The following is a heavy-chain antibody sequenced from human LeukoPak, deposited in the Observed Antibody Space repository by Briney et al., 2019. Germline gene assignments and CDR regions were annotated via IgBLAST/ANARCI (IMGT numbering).Heavy chain of an antibody. CDR1: GGSFSGYY. CDR3: SRETQVTTQVPSWGPNKTYSRASYITS. Sequence: SETLSLTCAVYGGSFSGYYWSWIRQPPGKGLEWIGEINHSGSTNYNPSLKSRVTISVDSFKNQFSLRLTSATAADTAVYFCSRETQVTTQVPSWGPNKTYSRASYITSWGQGTLVTVSS. D-gene: IGHD3-22*01. V-gene: IGHV4-34*01. J-gene: IGHJ5*02. CDR2: INHSGST.